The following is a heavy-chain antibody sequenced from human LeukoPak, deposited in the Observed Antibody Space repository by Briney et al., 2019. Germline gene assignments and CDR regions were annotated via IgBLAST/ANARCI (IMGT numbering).Heavy chain of an antibody. D-gene: IGHD6-13*01. CDR3: AREEVGGCEAAGSDY. Sequence: GGSLRLSCAASGFTFSSYWMSWVRQAPGKGLEWVANIKQDGSEKYYVDSVKGRFTISRDNAKNSLYLQMNSLRAEDTAVYYCAREEVGGCEAAGSDYWGQGTLVTVSS. CDR2: IKQDGSEK. CDR1: GFTFSSYW. J-gene: IGHJ4*02. V-gene: IGHV3-7*01.